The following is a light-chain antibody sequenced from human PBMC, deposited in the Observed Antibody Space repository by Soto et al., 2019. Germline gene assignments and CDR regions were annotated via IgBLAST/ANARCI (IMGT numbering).Light chain of an antibody. J-gene: IGKJ1*01. CDR2: GAS. Sequence: EIVLTQSPGTLSLSPGERATLSCRASQSVSSSYLAWYQQKPGQAPRLLIYGASSRATGIPDRFSGSGSGTDFTLTISRLEPADCAVYYCQQYGSSPLTFGQGTKVEIK. V-gene: IGKV3-20*01. CDR3: QQYGSSPLT. CDR1: QSVSSSY.